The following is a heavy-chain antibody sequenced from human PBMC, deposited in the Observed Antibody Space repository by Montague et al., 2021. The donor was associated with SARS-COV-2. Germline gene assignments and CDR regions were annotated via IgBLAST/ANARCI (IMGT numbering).Heavy chain of an antibody. J-gene: IGHJ6*02. V-gene: IGHV3-48*04. CDR2: TSFRSERI. D-gene: IGHD3-16*01. CDR3: ARDSPRGYAMDV. Sequence: SLRLSCAASGFNFRDKSINWVRQAPGKGLEWVAHTSFRSERIFYGDSVKGRFTISRDDAKNSLYLQMNSLRAEDTALYYCARDSPRGYAMDVWGQGTMVTVSS. CDR1: GFNFRDKS.